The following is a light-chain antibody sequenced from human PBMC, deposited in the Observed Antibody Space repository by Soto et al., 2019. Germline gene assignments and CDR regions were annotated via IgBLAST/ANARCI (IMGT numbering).Light chain of an antibody. CDR2: SNN. Sequence: QSVLTQPPSASGTPGQGVIISCSGSNSNIGRNTVNWYQQLPGAAPKLLIYSNNRRPSGVPDRLSGSKSGTSASLAISGLQSEDEADYHCAAWDDSLNVWVFGGGTQLTVL. CDR3: AAWDDSLNVWV. J-gene: IGLJ3*02. CDR1: NSNIGRNT. V-gene: IGLV1-44*01.